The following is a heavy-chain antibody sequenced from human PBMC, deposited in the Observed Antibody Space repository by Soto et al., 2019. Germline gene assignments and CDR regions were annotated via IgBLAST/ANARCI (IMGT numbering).Heavy chain of an antibody. CDR2: IYHSGNT. V-gene: IGHV4-4*02. CDR1: GGSISSSNW. Sequence: QVQLQESGPGLVKPSGTLSLTCAVSGGSISSSNWWSWVRQPPGKGLEWIGEIYHSGNTNYNPSRKSRVTMAVDKSRNQFSLKLSSVTAADTAVYYCARRWGEGRVDYWGQETLVTVSS. D-gene: IGHD3-10*01. CDR3: ARRWGEGRVDY. J-gene: IGHJ4*02.